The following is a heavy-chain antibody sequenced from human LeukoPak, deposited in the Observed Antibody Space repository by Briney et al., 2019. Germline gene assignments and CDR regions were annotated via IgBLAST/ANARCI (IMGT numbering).Heavy chain of an antibody. V-gene: IGHV3-11*01. Sequence: GGSLRLSCAASGFTFSDYYMDWIRQAPGKGLEWVSYISSSSSTIYYADSVKGRFTVSRDNARNTLFLQMNSLRAEDTAVYYCARARDCGEYWGQGTLVTVSS. CDR3: ARARDCGEY. J-gene: IGHJ4*02. D-gene: IGHD2-21*02. CDR2: ISSSSSTI. CDR1: GFTFSDYY.